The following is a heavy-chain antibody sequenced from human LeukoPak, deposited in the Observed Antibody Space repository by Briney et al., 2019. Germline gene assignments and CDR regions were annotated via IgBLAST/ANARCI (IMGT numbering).Heavy chain of an antibody. CDR3: AKRKDLGYCSSTSCYYYFDY. V-gene: IGHV3-23*01. CDR1: GFTFNNYA. D-gene: IGHD2-2*01. J-gene: IGHJ4*02. CDR2: NGGSGGSK. Sequence: PGGSLRLSCVASGFTFNNYAMSWVRQAPGKGLEWVSANGGSGGSKYYADSVKGRFTVSRDNSKNTLYLQMNSLRAEDTAIYYCAKRKDLGYCSSTSCYYYFDYWGQGTLATVPS.